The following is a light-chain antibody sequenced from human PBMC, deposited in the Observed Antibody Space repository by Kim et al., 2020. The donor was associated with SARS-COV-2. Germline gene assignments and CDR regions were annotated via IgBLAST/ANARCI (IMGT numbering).Light chain of an antibody. CDR3: MQGAPWPYS. J-gene: IGKJ2*03. CDR1: PSLVYRDGNTS. Sequence: QPASISCTFSPSLVYRDGNTSLNWFRHRPGPSPWRLIYKVSSRHSGVPDRFSGSRSGPDFTLSISSVETENVGVYYCMQGAPWPYSFGQGTKLEIK. CDR2: KVS. V-gene: IGKV2-30*01.